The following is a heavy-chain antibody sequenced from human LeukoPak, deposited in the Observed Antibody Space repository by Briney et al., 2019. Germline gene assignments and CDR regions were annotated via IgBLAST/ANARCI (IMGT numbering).Heavy chain of an antibody. CDR2: INHSGST. J-gene: IGHJ4*02. Sequence: SETLSLTCAVYGGSFSGYYWSWIRQPPGKGLEWIGEINHSGSTNYNPSLKSRVTISVDTSKNQFSLKLSSVTAADTAVYYCAKDAGLTLYDSSGYYFDYWGQGTLVTVSS. CDR3: AKDAGLTLYDSSGYYFDY. V-gene: IGHV4-34*01. D-gene: IGHD3-22*01. CDR1: GGSFSGYY.